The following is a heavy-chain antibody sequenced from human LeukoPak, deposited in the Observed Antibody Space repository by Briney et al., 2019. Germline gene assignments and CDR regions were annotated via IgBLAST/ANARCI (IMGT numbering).Heavy chain of an antibody. CDR3: ARDSPGDRSSGLRGDY. J-gene: IGHJ4*02. CDR2: ISSDGST. V-gene: IGHV3-53*01. D-gene: IGHD6-19*01. Sequence: PGGALRLSCAASGFTVSSNYMSWVRQAPGKGLEWVSFISSDGSTDYADSVKGRFTISRDNAKNSLYLQMNSLRAEDTAVYYCARDSPGDRSSGLRGDYWGQGTLVTASS. CDR1: GFTVSSNY.